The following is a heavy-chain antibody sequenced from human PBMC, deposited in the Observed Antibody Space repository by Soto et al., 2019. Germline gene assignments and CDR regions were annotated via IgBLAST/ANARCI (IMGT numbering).Heavy chain of an antibody. Sequence: GGSLRLSCAASGFTFSSYAMSWVRQAPGKGLEWVSAISGSGGSTYYADSVKGRFTISRDNSKNTLYLQMNSLRAEDTAVDYCATATPVGGYCSGGSCYGDACDIWGQGTMVTVSS. CDR1: GFTFSSYA. CDR3: ATATPVGGYCSGGSCYGDACDI. J-gene: IGHJ3*02. V-gene: IGHV3-23*01. D-gene: IGHD2-15*01. CDR2: ISGSGGST.